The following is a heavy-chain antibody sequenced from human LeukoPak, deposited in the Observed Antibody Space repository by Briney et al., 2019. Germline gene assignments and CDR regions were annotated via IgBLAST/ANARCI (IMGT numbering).Heavy chain of an antibody. V-gene: IGHV3-48*03. D-gene: IGHD2-15*01. CDR3: ARGYCSGGSCYFDY. CDR2: ISSSGSTT. CDR1: GFTFSSYA. J-gene: IGHJ4*02. Sequence: PGGSLRLSCAASGFTFSSYAMSWVRQAPGKGLEWVSYISSSGSTTYYADSVKGRFTISRDNAKNSLYLQMNSLRAEDTAVYYCARGYCSGGSCYFDYWGQGTLVTVSS.